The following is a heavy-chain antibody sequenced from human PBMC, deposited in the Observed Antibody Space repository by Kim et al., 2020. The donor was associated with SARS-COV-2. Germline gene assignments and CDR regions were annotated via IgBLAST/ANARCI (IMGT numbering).Heavy chain of an antibody. D-gene: IGHD3-22*01. CDR3: ARGVVNGYYDTKGPAFDI. J-gene: IGHJ3*02. V-gene: IGHV4-34*01. CDR2: INHSGST. CDR1: GGSFSGYY. Sequence: SETLSLTCAVYGGSFSGYYWSWIRQPPGKGLEWIGEINHSGSTNYNPSLKSRVTISVDTSKNQFSLKLSSVTADTAVYYCARGVVNGYYDTKGPAFDIWGQGTMVTVSS.